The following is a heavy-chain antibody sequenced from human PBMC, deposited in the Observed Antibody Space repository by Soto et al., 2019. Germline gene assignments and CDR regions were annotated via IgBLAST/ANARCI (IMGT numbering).Heavy chain of an antibody. J-gene: IGHJ3*02. D-gene: IGHD6-13*01. Sequence: QVQLVESGGGVVQPGRSLRLSCAASGFTFSSYAMHWVRQAPGKGLEWVAVISYDGSNKYYADSVKGRFTISRDNSKNTLYLQMNSLRAEDTAVYYCARDRGGYSSSHDAFDIWGQGTMVTVSS. CDR1: GFTFSSYA. V-gene: IGHV3-30-3*01. CDR3: ARDRGGYSSSHDAFDI. CDR2: ISYDGSNK.